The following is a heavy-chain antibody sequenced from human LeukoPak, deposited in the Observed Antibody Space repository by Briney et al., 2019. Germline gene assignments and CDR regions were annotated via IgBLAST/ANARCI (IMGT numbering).Heavy chain of an antibody. J-gene: IGHJ6*03. CDR1: GFTFSSYA. CDR3: ARTGIAARLGSRYYYYYYMDV. D-gene: IGHD6-6*01. V-gene: IGHV3-30-3*01. CDR2: ISEDGSSQ. Sequence: AGGSLRLSWAASGFTFSSYAMDWVRQARGKGLGWVAIISEDGSSQYYADSVKGRFTISRDNSKNTLYVQMNSLRAEDTAVYYCARTGIAARLGSRYYYYYYMDVWGKGTTVTVSS.